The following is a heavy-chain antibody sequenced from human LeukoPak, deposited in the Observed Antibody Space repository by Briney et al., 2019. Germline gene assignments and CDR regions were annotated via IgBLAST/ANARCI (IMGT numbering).Heavy chain of an antibody. D-gene: IGHD6-13*01. V-gene: IGHV3-23*01. Sequence: GGSLRLSCAASGFTFSSYAMSWVRQAPGKGLEWVSAISGSGGSTYYADSVKGRFTISRDNSKNTLYLQMNSLRAEDTAVYYCATNSYSSSWYALYYFDYWGQGTLVTVSS. CDR3: ATNSYSSSWYALYYFDY. CDR1: GFTFSSYA. J-gene: IGHJ4*02. CDR2: ISGSGGST.